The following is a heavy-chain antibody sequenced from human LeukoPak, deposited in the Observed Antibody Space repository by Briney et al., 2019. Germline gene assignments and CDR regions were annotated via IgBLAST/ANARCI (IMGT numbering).Heavy chain of an antibody. CDR1: GYSISSGYY. D-gene: IGHD3-3*01. V-gene: IGHV4-38-2*02. Sequence: SETLSLTCTVSGYSISSGYYWGWIRQPPGKGLEWIGSIYNSGSTYYNPSLKSRVTISVDKSKNQFSLKLSSVTAADTAVYYCARLRFLEWLPKELRGYFDYWGQGTLVTVSS. CDR2: IYNSGST. J-gene: IGHJ4*02. CDR3: ARLRFLEWLPKELRGYFDY.